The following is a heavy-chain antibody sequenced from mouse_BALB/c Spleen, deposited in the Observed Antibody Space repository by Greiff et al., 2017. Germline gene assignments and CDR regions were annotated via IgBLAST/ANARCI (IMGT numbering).Heavy chain of an antibody. CDR3: ARPSYGYDWYFDV. Sequence: EVKLEESGAELVKPGASVKLSCTASGFNIKDTYMHWVKQRPEQGLEWIGRIDPANGNTKYDPKFQGKATITADTSSNTAYLQLSSLTSEDTAVYYCARPSYGYDWYFDVWGAGTTVTVSS. D-gene: IGHD2-2*01. CDR1: GFNIKDTY. CDR2: IDPANGNT. J-gene: IGHJ1*01. V-gene: IGHV14-3*02.